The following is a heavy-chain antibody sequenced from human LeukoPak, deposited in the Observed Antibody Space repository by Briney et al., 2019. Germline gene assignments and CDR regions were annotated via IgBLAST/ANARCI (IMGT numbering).Heavy chain of an antibody. CDR1: GGSISSYY. D-gene: IGHD5-12*01. CDR3: AREAGNPGPQGYVDAFDI. J-gene: IGHJ3*02. V-gene: IGHV4-4*07. CDR2: IYTSGST. Sequence: SETLSLTCTVSGGSISSYYWSWIRQPAGKGLEWIGRIYTSGSTNYNPSLKSRVTMSVDTSKNQFSLKLSSVTAADTAVYYCAREAGNPGPQGYVDAFDIWGQGTMVTVSS.